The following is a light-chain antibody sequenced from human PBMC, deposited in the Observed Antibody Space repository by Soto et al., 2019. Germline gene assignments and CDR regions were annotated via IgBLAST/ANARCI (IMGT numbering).Light chain of an antibody. J-gene: IGKJ1*01. CDR1: QSVTSSY. CDR3: KQYGSSGT. Sequence: EIVLTPSPGTLSLSPGESPPLSCRASQSVTSSYLAWWQQNPGQAPRLLIYGASSRATGIPDRFSGSGSGTDFTLTIRRLAPEDFAVYYRKQYGSSGTVGQGTKVAIK. CDR2: GAS. V-gene: IGKV3-20*01.